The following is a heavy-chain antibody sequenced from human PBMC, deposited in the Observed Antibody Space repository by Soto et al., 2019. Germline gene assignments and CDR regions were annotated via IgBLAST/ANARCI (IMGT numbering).Heavy chain of an antibody. CDR1: GYTFTSYG. J-gene: IGHJ4*02. Sequence: QVQLVQSGAEVKKPGASVKVSCKASGYTFTSYGISWVRQAPGQGLEWMGWISAYNGNTNYAQKLQGRVTMTTDTSTSTAYMELRSLRSDATAVYYCARDRGDYYDSSGYPAYFDYWGKGTLVTASS. V-gene: IGHV1-18*01. D-gene: IGHD3-22*01. CDR2: ISAYNGNT. CDR3: ARDRGDYYDSSGYPAYFDY.